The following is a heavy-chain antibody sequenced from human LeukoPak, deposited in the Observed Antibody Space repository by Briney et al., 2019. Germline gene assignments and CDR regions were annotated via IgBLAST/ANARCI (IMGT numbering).Heavy chain of an antibody. Sequence: ASVKVSCKASGYTFTGYYMHWVRQAPGQGLEWMGIINPSGGSTSYAQKFQGRVTMTRDTSTSTVYMELSSLRSEDTAVYYCARDPPRVNGTTMVRGEVIYPSYYFDYWGQGTLVTVSS. CDR3: ARDPPRVNGTTMVRGEVIYPSYYFDY. J-gene: IGHJ4*02. D-gene: IGHD3-10*01. CDR1: GYTFTGYY. CDR2: INPSGGST. V-gene: IGHV1-46*01.